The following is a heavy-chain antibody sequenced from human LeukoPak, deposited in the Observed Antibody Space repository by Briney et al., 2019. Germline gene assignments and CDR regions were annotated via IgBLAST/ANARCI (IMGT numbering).Heavy chain of an antibody. J-gene: IGHJ6*03. D-gene: IGHD1-7*01. CDR2: INTNTGNP. CDR1: GYTFTSYA. V-gene: IGHV7-4-1*02. Sequence: ASVKVSCKASGYTFTSYAMNWVRQAPGQGLEWMGWINTNTGNPTYAQGFTGRFVFSLDTSVSTAYLQISSLKAEDTAVYYCARGAPNWNYGWNYYYYMDVWGKGTTVIVS. CDR3: ARGAPNWNYGWNYYYYMDV.